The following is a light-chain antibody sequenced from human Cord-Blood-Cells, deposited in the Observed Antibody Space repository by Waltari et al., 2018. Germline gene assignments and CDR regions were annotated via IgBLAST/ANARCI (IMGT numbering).Light chain of an antibody. CDR3: QQYYSVPRT. CDR2: AAS. J-gene: IGKJ1*01. CDR1: QGIGSS. Sequence: VIWMTQSPSLPSASTGDRVTISCRTSQGIGSSLAWYQPKPGKAPELLIYAASTLQSGIPSRFSGSGSATDFTLTISCLQSEDFATYYCQQYYSVPRTFGQGTKVEIK. V-gene: IGKV1D-8*01.